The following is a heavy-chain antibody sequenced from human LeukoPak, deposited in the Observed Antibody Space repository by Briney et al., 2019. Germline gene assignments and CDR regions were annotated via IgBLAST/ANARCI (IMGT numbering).Heavy chain of an antibody. V-gene: IGHV3-7*03. CDR3: ARVIGGELLLGSFYSVGD. CDR2: IYQEGSEK. J-gene: IGHJ4*02. Sequence: PGGSLRLSCAASGFSFYVYWMSWVRQAPGKGLEWVANIYQEGSEKYYVDSVKGRFTISRDNAKNSLHLQLNSLRAEDTAIYYCARVIGGELLLGSFYSVGDWGQGTLVTVSS. CDR1: GFSFYVYW. D-gene: IGHD3-3*01.